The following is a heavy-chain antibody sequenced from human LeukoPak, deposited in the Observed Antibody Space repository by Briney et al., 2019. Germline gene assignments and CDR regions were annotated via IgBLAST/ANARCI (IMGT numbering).Heavy chain of an antibody. Sequence: PGGSLRLSCTASGFSLTNYEMNWVRQTPGKGLEWVSHISSGSNTEYYADSVRGRFTMARDNAKNSLFLQRNSLRAEDTAIYYCARDTVNGPFVISLDYWGQGALVTVSS. D-gene: IGHD2-8*01. J-gene: IGHJ4*02. CDR2: ISSGSNTE. V-gene: IGHV3-48*03. CDR3: ARDTVNGPFVISLDY. CDR1: GFSLTNYE.